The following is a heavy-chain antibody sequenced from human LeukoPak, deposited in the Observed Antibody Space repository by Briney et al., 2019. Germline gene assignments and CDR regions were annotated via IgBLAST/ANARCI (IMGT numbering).Heavy chain of an antibody. V-gene: IGHV4-31*03. J-gene: IGHJ4*02. Sequence: SETLSLTCTVSGGSISSGGYYWSWIRQHPGKGLEWIGYIYYSGSTYYNPSLKSRVAISVDTSKNQFSLKLSSVTAADTAVYYCARDRGGSHDYWGQGTLVTVSS. CDR3: ARDRGGSHDY. D-gene: IGHD5-24*01. CDR1: GGSISSGGYY. CDR2: IYYSGST.